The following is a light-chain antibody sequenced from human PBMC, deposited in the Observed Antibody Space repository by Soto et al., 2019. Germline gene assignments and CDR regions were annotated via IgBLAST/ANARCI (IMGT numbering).Light chain of an antibody. CDR3: QRT. J-gene: IGKJ1*01. CDR2: KAS. Sequence: DIQMTQSPSTLSASVGDRVTITCRASQSISSWLAWYQQKPGKAPKLLIYKASSLESGVPSRFSGSGSGTEFTLTISSLQPDDFATYYCQRTCGQGTKVDI. V-gene: IGKV1-5*03. CDR1: QSISSW.